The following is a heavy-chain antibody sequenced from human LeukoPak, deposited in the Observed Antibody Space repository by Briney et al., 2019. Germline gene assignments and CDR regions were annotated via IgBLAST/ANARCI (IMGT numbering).Heavy chain of an antibody. CDR3: ARGMSGYYGMDV. V-gene: IGHV3-23*01. CDR1: GFTFSSYA. Sequence: GGSLRLSCAASGFTFSSYALSWVRQAPGKGLEWVSAISGSGGSTYYADSVKGRFTISRDNSKNTLYLQMNSLRAEDTAVYYCARGMSGYYGMDVWGQGTTVTVSS. J-gene: IGHJ6*02. CDR2: ISGSGGST.